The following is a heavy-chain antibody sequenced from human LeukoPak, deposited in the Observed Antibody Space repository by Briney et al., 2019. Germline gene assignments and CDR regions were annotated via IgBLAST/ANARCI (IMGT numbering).Heavy chain of an antibody. CDR3: AREWELYGMDV. CDR2: INSDGSST. CDR1: GFTFSSYW. J-gene: IGHJ6*02. Sequence: PGGSLRLSCAASGFTFSSYWMHWVRQAPGKGLVWVSRINSDGSSTAYADSVKGRFTIPRDNAKNTLYLQMNSLRAEDTAVYYCAREWELYGMDVWGQGTTVTVSS. V-gene: IGHV3-74*01. D-gene: IGHD1-26*01.